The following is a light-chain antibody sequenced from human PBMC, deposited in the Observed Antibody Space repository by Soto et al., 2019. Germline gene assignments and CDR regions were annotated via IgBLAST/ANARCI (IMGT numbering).Light chain of an antibody. V-gene: IGKV3-20*01. CDR3: HNYVASPWA. Sequence: EIVLTQSPGTLSLSPGERATLSCRASQSVNRFLAWFQQKPGQAPRLLIYGASNRATGIPDRFSGSGSETYFTPNITRLEPEDFAVYYCHNYVASPWAFGQGTKGENK. J-gene: IGKJ1*01. CDR2: GAS. CDR1: QSVNRF.